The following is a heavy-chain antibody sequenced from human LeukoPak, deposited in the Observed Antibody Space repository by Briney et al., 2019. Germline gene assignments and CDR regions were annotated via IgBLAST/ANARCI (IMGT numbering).Heavy chain of an antibody. D-gene: IGHD5-12*01. J-gene: IGHJ4*02. CDR2: IYYSGST. CDR1: GGSISSYY. CDR3: ARHYSSGYAPFDY. V-gene: IGHV4-59*01. Sequence: PSETLSLTCTVSGGSISSYYWSWIRQPPGKGLEWIGYIYYSGSTNYNPSLKSRVTISVDTSKNQFSLKLSSVTAADTAVYYCARHYSSGYAPFDYWGQGTLVTVSS.